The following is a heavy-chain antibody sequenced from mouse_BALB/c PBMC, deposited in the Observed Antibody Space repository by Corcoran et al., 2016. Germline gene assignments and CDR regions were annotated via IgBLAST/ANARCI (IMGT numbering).Heavy chain of an antibody. CDR3: ANWDWYFDV. Sequence: EVQLQQSGAELVKPGASVKLSCTASGFNIKDTYMQWVKQRPEQSLEWIGRIDPANGNTKYDPKFQGKATITADTSSNTAYLQLSSLTSEDTAVYYCANWDWYFDVWGAGTTVTVSS. D-gene: IGHD4-1*01. V-gene: IGHV14-3*02. CDR2: IDPANGNT. J-gene: IGHJ1*01. CDR1: GFNIKDTY.